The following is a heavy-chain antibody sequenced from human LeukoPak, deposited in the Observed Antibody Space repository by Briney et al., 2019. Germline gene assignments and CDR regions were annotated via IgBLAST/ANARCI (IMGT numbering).Heavy chain of an antibody. CDR1: GFTFSNYA. J-gene: IGHJ4*02. V-gene: IGHV3-23*01. D-gene: IGHD3-10*01. Sequence: PGGSLRLSCAASGFTFSNYAMSCVRQAPGKGLEWVSTISGSGDNTYYADSVKGRFTISRDNSKNTLYLQMNSLRAEDTAVYYCARDRGQGFDYWGQGTLVTVSS. CDR3: ARDRGQGFDY. CDR2: ISGSGDNT.